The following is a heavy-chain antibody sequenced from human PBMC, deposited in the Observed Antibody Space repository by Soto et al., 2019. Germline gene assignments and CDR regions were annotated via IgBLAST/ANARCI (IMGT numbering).Heavy chain of an antibody. V-gene: IGHV1-69*01. J-gene: IGHJ6*02. Sequence: QVQLVQSGAEVKKPGSSVKVSCKASGGTFSSYAISWVRQAPGQGLGWMGGFIPIFGTANYAQKFQGRVTMTADESTSTAYMELSSLRSEDTAVYYCARVWRHRAAPNYYYYGMDVWGQGTTVTVSS. CDR2: FIPIFGTA. CDR1: GGTFSSYA. D-gene: IGHD6-6*01. CDR3: ARVWRHRAAPNYYYYGMDV.